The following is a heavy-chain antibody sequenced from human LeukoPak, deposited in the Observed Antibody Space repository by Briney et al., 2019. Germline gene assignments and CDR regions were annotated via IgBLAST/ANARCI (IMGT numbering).Heavy chain of an antibody. CDR3: ARGGTAVIAPYAFDI. Sequence: SVTLSLTCTVSVGSISRYYWSCIREPPQKGLEWIGYIYYSGSNNCNPSVKSRVAMSVATSKKQFSLKLSSLTAADTAVYYCARGGTAVIAPYAFDIWGQGTMVTVSS. CDR2: IYYSGSN. V-gene: IGHV4-59*01. J-gene: IGHJ3*02. D-gene: IGHD4-23*01. CDR1: VGSISRYY.